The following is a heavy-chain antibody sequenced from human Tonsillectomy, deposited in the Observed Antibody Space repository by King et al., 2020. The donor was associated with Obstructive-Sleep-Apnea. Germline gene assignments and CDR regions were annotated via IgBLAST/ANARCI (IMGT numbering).Heavy chain of an antibody. CDR2: IRSSGGST. Sequence: VQLVESGAEVKKPGASVKISCKASGYTFTNYYMHWVRQAPGQGLEWMGIIRSSGGSTDYAQRFQGRVTMTRDTSTNTVYMELSSLRSEDTAVYYCARERTVTTNGYFDYWGQGTLVTVSS. V-gene: IGHV1-46*01. D-gene: IGHD4-17*01. CDR3: ARERTVTTNGYFDY. J-gene: IGHJ4*02. CDR1: GYTFTNYY.